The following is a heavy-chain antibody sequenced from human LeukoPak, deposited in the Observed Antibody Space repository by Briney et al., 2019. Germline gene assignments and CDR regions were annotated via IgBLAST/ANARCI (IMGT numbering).Heavy chain of an antibody. D-gene: IGHD3-22*01. J-gene: IGHJ4*02. Sequence: GASVKVSCKASGYTFTGYYMHWVRQAPGQGLEWMGWINPNSGGTNYAQKFQGRVTMTRDTSISTAYMELSRLRSDDTAVYYCASSPTGTYYYDSSGYFLGYWGQGTLVTVSS. CDR3: ASSPTGTYYYDSSGYFLGY. CDR1: GYTFTGYY. V-gene: IGHV1-2*02. CDR2: INPNSGGT.